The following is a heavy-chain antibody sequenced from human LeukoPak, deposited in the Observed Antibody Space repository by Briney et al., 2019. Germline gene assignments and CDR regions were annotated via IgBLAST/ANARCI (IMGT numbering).Heavy chain of an antibody. V-gene: IGHV3-30*02. D-gene: IGHD6-13*01. CDR3: ARGPRYSFY. CDR2: VRVDGSRE. CDR1: GFPFETFG. J-gene: IGHJ4*02. Sequence: PGGSLRLSCAASGFPFETFGILWLRQAPGKGLEWVAFVRVDGSRESYADSLRGRFSISRDQANNTLYLQMNTLRDEDTAVYYCARGPRYSFYWGQGTLVSVSS.